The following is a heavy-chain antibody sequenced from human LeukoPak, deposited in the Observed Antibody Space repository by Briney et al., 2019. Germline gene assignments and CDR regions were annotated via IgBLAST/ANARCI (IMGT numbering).Heavy chain of an antibody. V-gene: IGHV4-61*02. CDR2: IYTSGST. CDR1: GGSISSRSYY. CDR3: ARYRLDYGIDY. D-gene: IGHD3/OR15-3a*01. Sequence: SQTLSLTCTVSGGSISSRSYYWSWIRQPAGKGLEWIGRIYTSGSTNYNPSLKSRVTISVDTSKNQFSLKLSSVTAADTAVYYCARYRLDYGIDYWGQGTLVTVSS. J-gene: IGHJ4*02.